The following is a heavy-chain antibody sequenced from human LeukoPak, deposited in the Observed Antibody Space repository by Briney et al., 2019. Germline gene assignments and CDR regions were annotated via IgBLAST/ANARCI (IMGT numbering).Heavy chain of an antibody. CDR1: GYTFTSYG. CDR3: ATMPLVGVLDY. Sequence: ASVKVSCKASGYTFTSYGINWVRQAPGQGLEWMGWISAYNGNTNYAQKLQGRVTMTTDTSTSTAYMELRSLRSDDTAAYYCATMPLVGVLDYWGQGTLVTVSS. CDR2: ISAYNGNT. D-gene: IGHD1-26*01. V-gene: IGHV1-18*01. J-gene: IGHJ4*02.